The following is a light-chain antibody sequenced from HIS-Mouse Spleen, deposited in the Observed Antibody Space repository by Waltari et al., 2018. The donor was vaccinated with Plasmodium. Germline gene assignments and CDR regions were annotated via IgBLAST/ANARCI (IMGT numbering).Light chain of an antibody. Sequence: AIQLTQSPSSLSASVGDRVTITCRASQGISSALAWYQQKPGKAPKLLMYDASSLESGVPSRFSGSGSGIDFTLTISSLQPEDFATDYCQQFNSYPQGTFGQGTRLEIK. J-gene: IGKJ5*01. CDR2: DAS. V-gene: IGKV1-13*02. CDR3: QQFNSYPQGT. CDR1: QGISSA.